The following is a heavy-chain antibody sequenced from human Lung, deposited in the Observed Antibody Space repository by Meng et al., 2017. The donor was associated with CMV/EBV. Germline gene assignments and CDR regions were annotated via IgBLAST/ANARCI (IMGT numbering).Heavy chain of an antibody. CDR1: GFTFDDYA. CDR2: ISWNSGSI. Sequence: SCAASGFTFDDYAMHWVRQAPGKGLEWVSGISWNSGSIGYADSVKGRFTISRDNAKNSLYLQMNSLRAEDTAVYYCARDADSSSFSPESARGYYYFGMDVWXRGTTVTVSS. CDR3: ARDADSSSFSPESARGYYYFGMDV. V-gene: IGHV3-9*01. D-gene: IGHD6-13*01. J-gene: IGHJ6*02.